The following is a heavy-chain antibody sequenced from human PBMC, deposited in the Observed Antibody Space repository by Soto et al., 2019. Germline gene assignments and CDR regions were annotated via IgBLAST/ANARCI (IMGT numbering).Heavy chain of an antibody. Sequence: GGSLRLSCAASGFTFSSYGMHWVRQAPGKGLEWVAVIWYDGSNKYYADSVKGRFTISRDNSKNTLYLQMNSLRAEDTAVYYCARDPTYYYDSSGYYDYWGQGTQVTVSS. CDR3: ARDPTYYYDSSGYYDY. D-gene: IGHD3-22*01. V-gene: IGHV3-33*01. J-gene: IGHJ4*02. CDR1: GFTFSSYG. CDR2: IWYDGSNK.